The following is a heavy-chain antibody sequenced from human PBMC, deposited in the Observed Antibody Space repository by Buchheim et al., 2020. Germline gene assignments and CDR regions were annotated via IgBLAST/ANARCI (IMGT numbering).Heavy chain of an antibody. CDR2: ISYDGSNK. CDR3: AKVGRFEYCSGGSCPEDWYFDL. CDR1: GFTFSSYG. Sequence: QVQLVESGGGVVQPGRSLRLSCAASGFTFSSYGMHWVRQAPGKGLEWVAVISYDGSNKYYADSVKGRFTISRDNSKNTLYLQMNSLRAEDTAVYYCAKVGRFEYCSGGSCPEDWYFDLWGRGTL. V-gene: IGHV3-30*18. J-gene: IGHJ2*01. D-gene: IGHD2-15*01.